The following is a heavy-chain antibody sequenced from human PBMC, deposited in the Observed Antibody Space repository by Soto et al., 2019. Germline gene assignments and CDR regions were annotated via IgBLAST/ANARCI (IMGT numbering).Heavy chain of an antibody. Sequence: EVQLLESGGGLVQPGGSLRLSCAGSGFTFSDYAISWVRQAPGKGLEWDSAMSGRGGSVYYADSVKGRFTISRDNSKNTVYLQMSSLRGEDTAIYYCAKTFGSNWLLDYWGRGTLVTVSS. V-gene: IGHV3-23*01. CDR2: MSGRGGSV. CDR1: GFTFSDYA. D-gene: IGHD6-13*01. J-gene: IGHJ4*02. CDR3: AKTFGSNWLLDY.